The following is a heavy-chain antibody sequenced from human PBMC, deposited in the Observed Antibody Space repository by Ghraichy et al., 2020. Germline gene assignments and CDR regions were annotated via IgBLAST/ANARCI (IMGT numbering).Heavy chain of an antibody. CDR2: ISSSGGST. D-gene: IGHD2-2*01. V-gene: IGHV3-23*01. CDR1: GLTLRSYA. J-gene: IGHJ4*02. CDR3: AKDFGCSSTSCYHLGYFDY. Sequence: GESLNISCVASGLTLRSYAMSWVRQDPVRGLEWVSSISSSGGSTYYADSVRGRFTVSRDNSGNTLYLRMNSLRAEDTAVFYCAKDFGCSSTSCYHLGYFDYWGQGTLVTVSS.